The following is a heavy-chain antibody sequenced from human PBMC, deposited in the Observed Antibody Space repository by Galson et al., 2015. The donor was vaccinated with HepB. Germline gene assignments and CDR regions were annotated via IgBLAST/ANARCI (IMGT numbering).Heavy chain of an antibody. CDR1: GFSFSTYA. CDR2: ISYDGSNE. J-gene: IGHJ6*02. V-gene: IGHV3-30-3*01. CDR3: AREGGGGYCSGGSCYAGGGYYYFGMDV. Sequence: SLRLSCAVSGFSFSTYAMHWVRQAPGKGLEWVAVISYDGSNEFCADSVKGRFTISRDNSKNTLNLQLDSLRAEDTAVYYWAREGGGGYCSGGSCYAGGGYYYFGMDVWGQGTTVTVSS. D-gene: IGHD2-15*01.